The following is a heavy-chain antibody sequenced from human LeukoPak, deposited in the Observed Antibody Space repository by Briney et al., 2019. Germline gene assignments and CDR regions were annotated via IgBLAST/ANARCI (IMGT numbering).Heavy chain of an antibody. Sequence: GGSLRLSCAASGFTFSGSAMHWVRQASGKGLEWVGRIRSKANSYATAYAASVKGRFTISRDDSKNTAYLQMNSLKTEDTAVYYCTREVLRYFDWLSFDPWGQGTLSPSPQ. J-gene: IGHJ5*02. CDR1: GFTFSGSA. D-gene: IGHD3-9*01. CDR3: TREVLRYFDWLSFDP. V-gene: IGHV3-73*01. CDR2: IRSKANSYAT.